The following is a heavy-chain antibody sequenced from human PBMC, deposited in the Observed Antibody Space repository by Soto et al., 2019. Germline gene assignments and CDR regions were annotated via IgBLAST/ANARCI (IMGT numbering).Heavy chain of an antibody. D-gene: IGHD4-17*01. J-gene: IGHJ4*02. V-gene: IGHV1-18*04. CDR1: GYAFTSFG. Sequence: ASVKVSCKASGYAFTSFGISWVRQAPGQGLEWMGWIGAYNGHTNFAQKLQGRVTMTTDTSTSTAYMELRSLRSDDTAVYYCARVFTDYGDYKNYFDYWGQGTLVTVSS. CDR3: ARVFTDYGDYKNYFDY. CDR2: IGAYNGHT.